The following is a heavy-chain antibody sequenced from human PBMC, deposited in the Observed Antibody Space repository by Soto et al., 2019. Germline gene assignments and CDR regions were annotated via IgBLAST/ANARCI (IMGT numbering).Heavy chain of an antibody. Sequence: QVQLQQWGAGLLKPSETLSLTCAVYGGSFSGYYWSWIRQPPGKGLEWIGEINHSGSTNYNPSLKSRVTISVDTSKNQFSLKLSSVTAADTAVYYCARGRGWTGIDYWGQGTLVTVSS. CDR2: INHSGST. J-gene: IGHJ4*02. CDR3: ARGRGWTGIDY. D-gene: IGHD2-15*01. V-gene: IGHV4-34*01. CDR1: GGSFSGYY.